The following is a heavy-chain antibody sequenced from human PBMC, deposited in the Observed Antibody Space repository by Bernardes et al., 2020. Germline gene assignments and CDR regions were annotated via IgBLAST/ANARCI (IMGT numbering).Heavy chain of an antibody. CDR3: ARDPVDYDFWSGYIAFDI. CDR1: GFTFSSYS. V-gene: IGHV3-48*02. CDR2: ISSSSSTI. J-gene: IGHJ3*02. Sequence: GGPLRFSCAASGFTFSSYSMNWVRKAPGKGLEWVSYISSSSSTIYYADSVKGRFTISRDNAKNSLYLQMNSLRDEDTAVYYCARDPVDYDFWSGYIAFDIWGQGKMVTVSS. D-gene: IGHD3-3*01.